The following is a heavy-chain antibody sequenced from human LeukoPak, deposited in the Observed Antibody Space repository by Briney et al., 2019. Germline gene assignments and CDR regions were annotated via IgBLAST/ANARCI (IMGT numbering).Heavy chain of an antibody. CDR1: GGTFSSYA. V-gene: IGHV1-69*04. D-gene: IGHD6-19*01. CDR3: AREDSSGWYVFDY. J-gene: IGHJ4*02. CDR2: IIPILGIA. Sequence: VASVKVSCKASGGTFSSYAISWVRQAPGQGLEWMGRIIPILGIANYAQKFQGRVTMTRDTSTSTVYMELSSLRSEDTAVYYCAREDSSGWYVFDYWGQGTLVTVSS.